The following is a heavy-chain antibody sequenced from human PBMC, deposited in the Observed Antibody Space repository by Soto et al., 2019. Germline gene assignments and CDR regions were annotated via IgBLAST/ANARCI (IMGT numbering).Heavy chain of an antibody. J-gene: IGHJ6*03. V-gene: IGHV3-73*01. Sequence: GGSLRLSCAASGFTFSGSAMHWVRQASGKGLEWVGRIISKPNNYATAYGASVKGRFTISRDDSKNTSYLQMNSLNTEDTAVYCCSRQASDFWSGKPQYYMDVWGKGTTVTVSS. CDR3: SRQASDFWSGKPQYYMDV. D-gene: IGHD3-3*01. CDR1: GFTFSGSA. CDR2: IISKPNNYAT.